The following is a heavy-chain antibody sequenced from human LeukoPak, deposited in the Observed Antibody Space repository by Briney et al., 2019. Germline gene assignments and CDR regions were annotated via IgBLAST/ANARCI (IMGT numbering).Heavy chain of an antibody. V-gene: IGHV4-59*01. CDR1: GGSISSYY. CDR3: ARNLVYDYRNFDY. CDR2: IYYSGST. D-gene: IGHD4-11*01. J-gene: IGHJ4*02. Sequence: SETLSLTCTVSGGSISSYYWSWIRQPPGKGLEWIGYIYYSGSTNYNPSPKSRVTISVDTSKNQFSLKLSSVTAADTAVYYCARNLVYDYRNFDYWCQGTLVTVSS.